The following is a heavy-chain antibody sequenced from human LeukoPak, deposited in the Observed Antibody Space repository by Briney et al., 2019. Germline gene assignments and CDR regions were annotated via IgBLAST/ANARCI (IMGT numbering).Heavy chain of an antibody. CDR2: ISAYKGNT. D-gene: IGHD2-2*02. CDR1: GYTFTSNG. J-gene: IGHJ6*02. CDR3: ARLYCSSTSCYSAYYYYGMDV. Sequence: PGASVKVSCKASGYTFTSNGISWVRQAPGQGLEWMGWISAYKGNTNYAQKFQGRVTMTSDTSTSTAYMELSSLRSEDTAVYYCARLYCSSTSCYSAYYYYGMDVWGQGTTVTVSS. V-gene: IGHV1-18*01.